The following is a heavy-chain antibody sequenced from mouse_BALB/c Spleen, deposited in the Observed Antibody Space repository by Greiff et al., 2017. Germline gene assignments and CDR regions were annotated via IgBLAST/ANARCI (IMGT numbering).Heavy chain of an antibody. Sequence: EVKLVESGAELVKPGASVKLSCTASGFNIKDTYMHWVKQRPEQGLEWIGRIDPANGNTKYDPKFQGKATITADTSSNTAYLQLSSLTSEDTAVYYCARGYGNYVPAYWGQGTLVTVSA. D-gene: IGHD2-1*01. CDR3: ARGYGNYVPAY. CDR1: GFNIKDTY. J-gene: IGHJ3*01. V-gene: IGHV14-3*02. CDR2: IDPANGNT.